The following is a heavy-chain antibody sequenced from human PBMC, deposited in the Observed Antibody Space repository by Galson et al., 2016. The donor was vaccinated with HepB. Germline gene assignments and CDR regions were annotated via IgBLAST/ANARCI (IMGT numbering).Heavy chain of an antibody. J-gene: IGHJ4*02. D-gene: IGHD1-26*01. CDR1: GFTFSTYG. CDR2: ISSAGSFK. Sequence: SLRLSCAASGFTFSTYGMHWVRQAPGKGLQWVAFISSAGSFKYFVDSVKGRFIISRDNSKNTLYLEMNSLRGEDTAVYYCARDGPTVGLFDSWGQGTLVTVSS. V-gene: IGHV3-30*03. CDR3: ARDGPTVGLFDS.